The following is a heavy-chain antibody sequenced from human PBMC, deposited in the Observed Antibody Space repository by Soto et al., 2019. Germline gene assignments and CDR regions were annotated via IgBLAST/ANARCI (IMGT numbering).Heavy chain of an antibody. V-gene: IGHV3-23*01. CDR1: GFTFSSYA. CDR3: AKKVRFGELSPFDY. D-gene: IGHD3-10*01. J-gene: IGHJ4*02. Sequence: EVQLLESGGGLVQPGGSLRLSCAASGFTFSSYAMSWVRQAPGKGLEWVSAISGSGGSTYYADAVKGRFTITRDNSKNTLYLQMNSLRAEDTAVYYCAKKVRFGELSPFDYWGQGTLVTVSS. CDR2: ISGSGGST.